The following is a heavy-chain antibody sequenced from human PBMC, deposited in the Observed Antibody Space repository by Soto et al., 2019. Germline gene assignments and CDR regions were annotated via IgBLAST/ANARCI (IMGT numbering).Heavy chain of an antibody. J-gene: IGHJ4*02. CDR2: IYYSGST. D-gene: IGHD3-10*01. V-gene: IGHV4-59*01. CDR3: ARGTMEDFDY. CDR1: GGSISSYY. Sequence: PWETLSLTCTVSGGSISSYYWSWIRQPPGKGLEWIGYIYYSGSTNYNPSLKSRVTISVDTSKNQFSLKLSSVTVADTAVYYCARGTMEDFDYWGQGTLVTVSP.